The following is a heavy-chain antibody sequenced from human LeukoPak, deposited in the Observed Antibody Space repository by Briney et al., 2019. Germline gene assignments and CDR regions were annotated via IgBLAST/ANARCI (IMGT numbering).Heavy chain of an antibody. CDR2: INCNGASS. J-gene: IGHJ3*02. D-gene: IGHD6-25*01. V-gene: IGHV3-20*04. Sequence: PGGSLRLSCAASGFTFDDYGMSWVRQAPGKGVEWVFGINCNGASSCYADSVKGPFTISRDNAKNSLYLQMNSLRAEDTALYYCARDLRHPDAFDIWGQGTMVTVSS. CDR1: GFTFDDYG. CDR3: ARDLRHPDAFDI.